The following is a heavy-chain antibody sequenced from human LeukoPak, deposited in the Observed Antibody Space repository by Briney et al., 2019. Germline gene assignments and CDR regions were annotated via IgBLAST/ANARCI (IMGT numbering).Heavy chain of an antibody. D-gene: IGHD2-15*01. CDR3: ARLTIAANAFDI. CDR2: IYYSGRT. J-gene: IGHJ3*02. V-gene: IGHV4-39*02. CDR1: GGSISSSDYY. Sequence: SETLSLTCTVSGGSISSSDYYWGWIRQPPGKGLEWIGSIYYSGRTYYNPSLKSRVTISVDTSKNHFSLRLSSVTAADTAMFYCARLTIAANAFDIWGQGTMVTVSS.